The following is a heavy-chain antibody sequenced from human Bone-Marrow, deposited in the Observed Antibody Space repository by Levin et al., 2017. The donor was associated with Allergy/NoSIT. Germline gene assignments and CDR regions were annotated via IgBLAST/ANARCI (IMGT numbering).Heavy chain of an antibody. Sequence: SQTLSLPCTVAGGSIHTYYWSWVRQSPGKGLEWLAHIYFNGNTNYNPSLRSRVTISLGASVNQVSLTLTSVTTADTAVYYCARHNKNHYFYGMDVWGQGTAVSVSS. V-gene: IGHV4-59*01. CDR3: ARHNKNHYFYGMDV. D-gene: IGHD2/OR15-2a*01. CDR2: IYFNGNT. J-gene: IGHJ6*02. CDR1: GGSIHTYY.